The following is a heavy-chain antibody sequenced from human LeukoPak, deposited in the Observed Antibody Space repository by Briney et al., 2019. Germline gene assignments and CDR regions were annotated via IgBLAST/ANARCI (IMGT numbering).Heavy chain of an antibody. J-gene: IGHJ4*02. Sequence: GGSLRLSCAASGFTFSSYGMHWVRQAPGKGLEWVAVIWYDGSNKYYADSVKGRFTISRDNSKNTLYLQMNSLRAEDTAVYYCAKDRAPRGGVTFDYWGQGTLVTVSS. V-gene: IGHV3-33*06. CDR1: GFTFSSYG. D-gene: IGHD2-21*02. CDR2: IWYDGSNK. CDR3: AKDRAPRGGVTFDY.